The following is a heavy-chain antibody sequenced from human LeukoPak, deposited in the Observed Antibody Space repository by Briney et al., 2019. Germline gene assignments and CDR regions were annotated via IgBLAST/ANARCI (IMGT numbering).Heavy chain of an antibody. J-gene: IGHJ4*02. D-gene: IGHD5-18*01. Sequence: GGSLRLSCAASGFTFSSCGMHWVRQAPGKGLEWVAVIWNDGSNKYYADSVKGRFTISRDNSKNTLYLEMNSLRAEDTSVYYCARGGGYSYGSFDYWGQGTLVTVSS. CDR1: GFTFSSCG. V-gene: IGHV3-33*01. CDR3: ARGGGYSYGSFDY. CDR2: IWNDGSNK.